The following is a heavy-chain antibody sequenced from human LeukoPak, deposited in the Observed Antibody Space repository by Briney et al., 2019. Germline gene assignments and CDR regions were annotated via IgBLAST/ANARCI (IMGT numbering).Heavy chain of an antibody. J-gene: IGHJ4*02. V-gene: IGHV5-51*01. CDR1: GYSFTSYW. CDR2: FYPGDSDT. CDR3: ASHLSPTYYDFWGGSDAPFDY. D-gene: IGHD3-3*01. Sequence: GESLKISCKGSGYSFTSYWIGWVRQTPGKRLEWRGIFYPGDSDTRYSPSFQGQVTISAHKSISTAYLQWSSLKASDTAMYYCASHLSPTYYDFWGGSDAPFDYWGQGTLVTVSS.